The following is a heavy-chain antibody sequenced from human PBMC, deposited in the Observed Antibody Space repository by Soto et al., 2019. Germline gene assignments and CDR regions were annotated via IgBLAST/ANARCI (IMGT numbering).Heavy chain of an antibody. CDR1: GFTFSSYW. CDR2: IKQDGSEK. Sequence: GGSLRLSCAASGFTFSSYWMGWVRQAPGKGLEWVANIKQDGSEKYYVDSVKGRFTISRDNAKNSLYLQMNSLRAEDTAVYYCARVGSSGWYGSDYWGQGTLVTVSS. V-gene: IGHV3-7*01. CDR3: ARVGSSGWYGSDY. J-gene: IGHJ4*02. D-gene: IGHD6-19*01.